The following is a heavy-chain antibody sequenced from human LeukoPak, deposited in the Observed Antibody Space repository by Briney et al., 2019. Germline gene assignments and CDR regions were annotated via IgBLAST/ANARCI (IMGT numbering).Heavy chain of an antibody. Sequence: PSETLSLTCTVSGGSISSSSYYWGWIRQPPGKGLEWIVSIYYSGSTYYNPSLKSRVTISLDTSKNQFSLKLSSVTAADTAVYYCARAAYGSPYRLDYWGQGTLVTVSS. D-gene: IGHD1-26*01. CDR1: GGSISSSSYY. V-gene: IGHV4-39*07. CDR2: IYYSGST. J-gene: IGHJ4*02. CDR3: ARAAYGSPYRLDY.